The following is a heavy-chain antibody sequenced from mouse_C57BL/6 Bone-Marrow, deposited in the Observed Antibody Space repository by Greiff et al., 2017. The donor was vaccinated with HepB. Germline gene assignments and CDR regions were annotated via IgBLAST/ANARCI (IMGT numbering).Heavy chain of an antibody. Sequence: VQLVESGGGLVQPGGSLKLSCAASGFTFSDYGMAWVRQAPRKGPEWVAFISNLAYSIYYADTVTGRFTISRENAKNTLYLEMSSLRSEDTAMYYCARQESYYGSSYGGFAYWGQGTLVTVSA. CDR1: GFTFSDYG. V-gene: IGHV5-15*01. D-gene: IGHD1-1*01. CDR3: ARQESYYGSSYGGFAY. CDR2: ISNLAYSI. J-gene: IGHJ3*01.